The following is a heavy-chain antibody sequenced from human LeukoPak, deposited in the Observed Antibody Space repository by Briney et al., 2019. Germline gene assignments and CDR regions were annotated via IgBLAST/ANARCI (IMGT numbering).Heavy chain of an antibody. CDR2: ISSGGSTI. J-gene: IGHJ4*02. CDR3: ARGGVFTPMAEFDY. D-gene: IGHD1-26*01. Sequence: GGSLRLSCEASGFTCSDYYMSWIRQAPGRGLEWVSYISSGGSTIYYADSVKGRFSISRDNAKNSLTLQMNSLSAEDTGVYYCARGGVFTPMAEFDYWGQGTLVTVSS. CDR1: GFTCSDYY. V-gene: IGHV3-11*01.